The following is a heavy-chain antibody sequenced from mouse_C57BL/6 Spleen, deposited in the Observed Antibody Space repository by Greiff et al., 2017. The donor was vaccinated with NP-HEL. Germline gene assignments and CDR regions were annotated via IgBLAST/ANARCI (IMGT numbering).Heavy chain of an antibody. V-gene: IGHV1-39*01. CDR1: GYSFTDYN. CDR3: ARGDYGSSAWFAY. D-gene: IGHD1-1*01. CDR2: INPNYGTT. J-gene: IGHJ3*01. Sequence: VQLKQSGPELVKPGASVKISCKASGYSFTDYNMNWVKQSNGKSLEWIGVINPNYGTTSYNQKFKGKATLTVDQSSSTAYMQLNSLASEDSAVYYCARGDYGSSAWFAYWGQGTLVTVSA.